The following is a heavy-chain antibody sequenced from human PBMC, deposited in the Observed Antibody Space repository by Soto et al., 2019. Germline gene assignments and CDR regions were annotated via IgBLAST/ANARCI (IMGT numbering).Heavy chain of an antibody. CDR1: GGSISSYY. J-gene: IGHJ4*02. V-gene: IGHV4-59*01. CDR3: ARVSFGYCGGDCYDY. Sequence: SETLSLTCTVSGGSISSYYWSWIRQPPGKGLEWIGDIYYSGSTNYNPSLKSRVTISVDTSKNQFSLKLSSVTAADTAVYYCARVSFGYCGGDCYDYWGQGTLVTVSS. CDR2: IYYSGST. D-gene: IGHD2-21*01.